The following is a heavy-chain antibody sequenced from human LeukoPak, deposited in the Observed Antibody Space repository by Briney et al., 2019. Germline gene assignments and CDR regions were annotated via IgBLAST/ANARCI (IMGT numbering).Heavy chain of an antibody. CDR2: ISYDGSNK. V-gene: IGHV3-30-3*01. CDR3: ARDREVRGVEYGMDV. D-gene: IGHD3-10*01. Sequence: PGRSLRLSCAASGFTFSSYAMHWVRQAPGKGLEWVAVISYDGSNKYYADSVKGRFTISRDNSKNTLYLQMNSLRAEDTAVYYCARDREVRGVEYGMDVWGQGTTVTDSS. CDR1: GFTFSSYA. J-gene: IGHJ6*02.